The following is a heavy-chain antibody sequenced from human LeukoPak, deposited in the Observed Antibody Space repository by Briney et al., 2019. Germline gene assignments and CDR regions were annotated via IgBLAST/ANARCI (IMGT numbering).Heavy chain of an antibody. CDR3: ARDGLAITGTTGYFDF. CDR1: GRTVSSHA. CDR2: IIPVFGTA. D-gene: IGHD1-7*01. J-gene: IGHJ4*02. V-gene: IGHV1-69*01. Sequence: SVKVSCKASGRTVSSHAIGWVRQAPGQGLEWGGGIIPVFGTANYAQKFQGRVTITADDSTGTVYMELSSLRSEDTAVYYCARDGLAITGTTGYFDFWGQGTLVTVSS.